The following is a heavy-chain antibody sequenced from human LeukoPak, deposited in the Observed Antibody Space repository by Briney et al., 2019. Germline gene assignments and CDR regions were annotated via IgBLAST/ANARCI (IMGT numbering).Heavy chain of an antibody. D-gene: IGHD4-17*01. Sequence: SETLSLTCTVSGGSISTYYWSWVRQSPGKGLEWIGHIYYSGSTNYNPSLESRVAMSVDTSKNQFSLKLSSVTAADTAVYYCARGVYYGVMTGEFDYWGQGTLVTVSS. J-gene: IGHJ4*02. CDR3: ARGVYYGVMTGEFDY. V-gene: IGHV4-59*12. CDR1: GGSISTYY. CDR2: IYYSGST.